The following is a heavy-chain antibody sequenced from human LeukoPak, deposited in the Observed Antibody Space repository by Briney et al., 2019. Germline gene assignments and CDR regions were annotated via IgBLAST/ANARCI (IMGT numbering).Heavy chain of an antibody. V-gene: IGHV3-11*04. Sequence: MSGGSLRLSCAASGYTFSDYYMSWIRQAPGKGLEWVSYISSSGSTIYYADSVKGRFTISRDNAKNSLYLQMNSLRAEDTAVYYCARRGSGYTEPIDYWGQGTLVTVSS. CDR2: ISSSGSTI. D-gene: IGHD5-12*01. CDR3: ARRGSGYTEPIDY. CDR1: GYTFSDYY. J-gene: IGHJ4*02.